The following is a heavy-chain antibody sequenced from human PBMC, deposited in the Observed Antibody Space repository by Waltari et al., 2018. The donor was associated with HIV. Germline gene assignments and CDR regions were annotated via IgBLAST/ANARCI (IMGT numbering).Heavy chain of an antibody. V-gene: IGHV3-30*18. CDR1: GFTFSAYD. Sequence: QVQLVESGGDVVQPGRSLTLSCAASGFTFSAYDIHWVRQAPGKGLDGLAVSSYEENKKYFAHAVKGRFTISSDNAKNMLYLQMNSRRIADTAVYYCVKESGLDASGSTKYYFDYWGQGTLVTVSS. J-gene: IGHJ4*02. D-gene: IGHD3-10*01. CDR3: VKESGLDASGSTKYYFDY. CDR2: SSYEENKK.